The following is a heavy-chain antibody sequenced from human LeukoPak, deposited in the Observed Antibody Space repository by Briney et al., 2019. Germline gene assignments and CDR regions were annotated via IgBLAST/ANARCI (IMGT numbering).Heavy chain of an antibody. V-gene: IGHV4-61*02. CDR1: GGSISGGSYY. CDR2: IYSSGST. J-gene: IGHJ5*02. D-gene: IGHD2-15*01. Sequence: SQTLSLTCTVSGGSISGGSYYWSWIRQPAGKGLEWIGRIYSSGSTDYNPSLKSRVTISVDTSKNQLSLKLNSVTAADTAVYYCARDAAVAATPWFAPWGQGTLVFVSS. CDR3: ARDAAVAATPWFAP.